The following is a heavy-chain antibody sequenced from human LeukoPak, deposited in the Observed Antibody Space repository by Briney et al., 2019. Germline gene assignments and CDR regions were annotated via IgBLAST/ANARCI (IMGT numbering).Heavy chain of an antibody. Sequence: PSETLSLTCAVSGDSITSGYYWGWTRQPPGKGLEGIGNIYHSGSTYYNPSLQSRVTISVDTSKNQFSLKLRSVTAADTAFYYCSRVGGTYEPFDYWGQGTLVTVSS. D-gene: IGHD1-26*01. J-gene: IGHJ4*02. V-gene: IGHV4-38-2*01. CDR2: IYHSGST. CDR3: SRVGGTYEPFDY. CDR1: GDSITSGYY.